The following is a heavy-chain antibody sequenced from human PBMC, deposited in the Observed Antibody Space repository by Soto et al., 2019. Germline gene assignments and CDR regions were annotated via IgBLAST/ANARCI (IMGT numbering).Heavy chain of an antibody. Sequence: QLQLQESGPGLVNPSETLSLTCTVSSGSISSDSYYWGWIRQPPGKGLEWIGNMHSSGSAFSNASLKSRVTVSVDTSKSHRSLNLTSVTDADTAVYYCARHNWNYGVYWGQGTLVTVSS. J-gene: IGHJ4*02. V-gene: IGHV4-39*01. CDR2: MHSSGSA. CDR3: ARHNWNYGVY. D-gene: IGHD1-20*01. CDR1: SGSISSDSYY.